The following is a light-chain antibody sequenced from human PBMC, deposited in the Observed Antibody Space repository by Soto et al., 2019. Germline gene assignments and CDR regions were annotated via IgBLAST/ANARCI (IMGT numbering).Light chain of an antibody. CDR1: QRISTY. CDR3: QQLNSDWYA. CDR2: GAS. V-gene: IGKV1-9*01. Sequence: DIQLTQSPSFLSASVGDRVTITCRASQRISTYLAWYLQRPGKAPKLLIYGASTLQSGVPSRFSGSGSGTEFTLTISSLQPEDFGTYYCQQLNSDWYAFGQGTKLEIK. J-gene: IGKJ2*01.